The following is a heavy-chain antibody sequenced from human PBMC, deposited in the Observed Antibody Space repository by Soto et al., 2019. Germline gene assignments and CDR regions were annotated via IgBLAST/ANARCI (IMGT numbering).Heavy chain of an antibody. CDR3: ARDLARVTGYGDYVHWFDP. D-gene: IGHD4-17*01. Sequence: PGGSLRLSCAASGFTFSSYSMNWVRQAPGKGLEWVSSISSSSSYIYYADSVKGRFTISRDNAKNSLYLQMNSLRAEDTAVYYCARDLARVTGYGDYVHWFDPWGQGTLVTVSS. CDR2: ISSSSSYI. V-gene: IGHV3-21*01. J-gene: IGHJ5*02. CDR1: GFTFSSYS.